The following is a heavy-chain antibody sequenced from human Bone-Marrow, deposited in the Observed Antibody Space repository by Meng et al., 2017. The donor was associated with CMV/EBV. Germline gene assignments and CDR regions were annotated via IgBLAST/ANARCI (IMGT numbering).Heavy chain of an antibody. CDR2: ISTSSNYI. Sequence: GGSLRLSCAASGFTFSSYSMNWVRQAPGKGLEWVSSISTSSNYIYYADSLKGRFTISKDNAKNSLYLQMNSLRGDDTAVYFCAREWVPAHKAVVYHDYFYGMDVWGQGTTVTVSS. D-gene: IGHD2-2*01. J-gene: IGHJ6*02. CDR1: GFTFSSYS. V-gene: IGHV3-21*01. CDR3: AREWVPAHKAVVYHDYFYGMDV.